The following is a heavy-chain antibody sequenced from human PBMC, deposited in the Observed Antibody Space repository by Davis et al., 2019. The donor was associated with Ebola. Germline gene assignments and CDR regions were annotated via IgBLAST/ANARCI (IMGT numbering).Heavy chain of an antibody. CDR3: ARSGSGHYAFDI. CDR1: GGSFSGYY. Sequence: MPGGSLRLSCAVYGGSFSGYYWSWIRQPPGKGLEWIGEINHSGSTNYNPSLKSRVTISVDTSKNQFPLKLSSVTAADTAVYYCARSGSGHYAFDIWGQGTMVTVSS. J-gene: IGHJ3*02. D-gene: IGHD2-15*01. CDR2: INHSGST. V-gene: IGHV4-34*01.